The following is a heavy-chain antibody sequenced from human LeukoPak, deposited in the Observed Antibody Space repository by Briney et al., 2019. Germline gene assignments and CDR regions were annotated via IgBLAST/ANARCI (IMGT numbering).Heavy chain of an antibody. CDR2: IIPIFGTA. D-gene: IGHD4-17*01. J-gene: IGHJ6*02. CDR3: ATTVTTIYYGMDV. CDR1: GGAFSSYA. V-gene: IGHV1-69*13. Sequence: GASVNVSCKASGGAFSSYAISWVRQAPGQGLEWMGGIIPIFGTANYAQKFQGRVTITADESTSTAYMELSSLRSEDTAVYYCATTVTTIYYGMDVWGQGTTVTVSS.